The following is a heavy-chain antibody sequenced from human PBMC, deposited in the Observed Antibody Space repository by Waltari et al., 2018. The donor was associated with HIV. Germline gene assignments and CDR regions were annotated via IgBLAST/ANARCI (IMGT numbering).Heavy chain of an antibody. Sequence: QVQLVQSGAEVKKPGASVKVSCKVSGSTLTELSMHWVRQAPGKGLEWMGGFDPEDGETIYAQKFQGRVTMTEDTSTDTAYMELSSLRSEDTAVYYCATTAGGYTYGRDYYYGMDVWGQGTTVTVSS. CDR3: ATTAGGYTYGRDYYYGMDV. J-gene: IGHJ6*02. CDR1: GSTLTELS. D-gene: IGHD5-18*01. CDR2: FDPEDGET. V-gene: IGHV1-24*01.